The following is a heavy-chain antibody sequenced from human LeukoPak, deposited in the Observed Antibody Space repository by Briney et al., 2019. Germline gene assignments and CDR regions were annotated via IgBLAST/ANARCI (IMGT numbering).Heavy chain of an antibody. Sequence: PGGSLRLSCAASGFTLGSYAMSWVRQAPGKGLEWVSAISGSGGSPYYADSVKGRFTISRDNAKNSLYLQMNSLRAEDTAVYYCARDDGSGSLIDYWGQGTLVTVSS. D-gene: IGHD3-10*01. V-gene: IGHV3-23*01. CDR2: ISGSGGSP. J-gene: IGHJ4*02. CDR1: GFTLGSYA. CDR3: ARDDGSGSLIDY.